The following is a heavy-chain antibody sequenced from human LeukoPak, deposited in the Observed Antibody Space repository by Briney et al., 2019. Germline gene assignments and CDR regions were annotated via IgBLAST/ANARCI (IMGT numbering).Heavy chain of an antibody. CDR2: IYRSGGT. V-gene: IGHV4-4*02. J-gene: IGHJ4*02. D-gene: IGHD4-17*01. Sequence: PSETLSLTCAVSADSVGSSASGNSRWNWVRQPPGKTLEWIGEIYRSGGTHSNPSLRRRVTMSLDRSKNQLTLNVRSVTAADTAVYYCVRDLDDGNYALAFWGQGTLVTVSS. CDR1: ADSVGSSASGNS. CDR3: VRDLDDGNYALAF.